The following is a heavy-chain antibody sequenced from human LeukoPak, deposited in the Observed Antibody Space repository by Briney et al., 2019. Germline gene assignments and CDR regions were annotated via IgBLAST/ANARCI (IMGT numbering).Heavy chain of an antibody. J-gene: IGHJ3*02. V-gene: IGHV3-13*01. CDR2: IGTAGEI. D-gene: IGHD1-26*01. CDR3: AREGSGSGPADAFDI. CDR1: GFTFSSYD. Sequence: PGGSLRLSCAASGFTFSSYDIHWVRQATGKGLEWVSGIGTAGEIYYPGSVKGRFTISRENAKNSLYLQVNSLRAGDTAVYYCAREGSGSGPADAFDIWGQGTMVTVSS.